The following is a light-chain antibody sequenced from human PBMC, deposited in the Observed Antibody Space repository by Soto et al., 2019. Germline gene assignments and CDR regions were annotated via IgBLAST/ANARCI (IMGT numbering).Light chain of an antibody. V-gene: IGKV1-5*03. CDR2: KAS. J-gene: IGKJ2*03. CDR3: QQYKAYSYS. CDR1: QSLNIW. Sequence: DIEMTQSPSTLSASVGDRVTITCRATQSLNIWLAWYQQKPGKAPKLLISKASSLESGVPSRFSGSGSGTEFSFTISSLQPDDFATYYCQQYKAYSYSFGQGTKLE.